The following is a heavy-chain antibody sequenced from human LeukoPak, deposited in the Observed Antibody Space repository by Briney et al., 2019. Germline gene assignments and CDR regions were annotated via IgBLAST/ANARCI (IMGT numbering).Heavy chain of an antibody. V-gene: IGHV4-34*01. Sequence: SETLSLTCAVYGGSFSGYYWSWIRQPPGKGLEWIGEINHSGSTNYNPSLKSRVTISVDTSKNQFSLKLSSVTAADTAVYYCARGTVLRYFDWPEQRGYFDYWGQGTLVTVSS. D-gene: IGHD3-9*01. CDR2: INHSGST. CDR1: GGSFSGYY. CDR3: ARGTVLRYFDWPEQRGYFDY. J-gene: IGHJ4*02.